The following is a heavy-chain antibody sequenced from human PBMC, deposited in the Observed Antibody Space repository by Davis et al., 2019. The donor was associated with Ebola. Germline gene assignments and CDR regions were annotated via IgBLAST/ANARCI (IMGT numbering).Heavy chain of an antibody. J-gene: IGHJ2*01. CDR2: ITSGSTYI. CDR1: GFTFTTAW. Sequence: GESLKISCAASGFTFTTAWMSWVRQSPGKGLEWVSSITSGSTYIYYADSVKGRFTISRDNSKNTLYLQMNSLRAEDTAVYYCTRHVSGDFWYFDLWGRGTLVTVSS. V-gene: IGHV3-21*04. D-gene: IGHD4-17*01. CDR3: TRHVSGDFWYFDL.